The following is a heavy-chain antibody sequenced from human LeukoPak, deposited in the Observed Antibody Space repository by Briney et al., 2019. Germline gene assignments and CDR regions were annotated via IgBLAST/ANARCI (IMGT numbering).Heavy chain of an antibody. J-gene: IGHJ4*02. Sequence: GGSLRLSCAASGFTFSNYGMSWVRQAPGKGLEWVSAISGSGVTTYYADSVKGRFTISRDNAKNSLYLQMNSLRAEDTAVYYCARDSMVRGVISLWGQGTLVTVSS. V-gene: IGHV3-23*01. D-gene: IGHD3-10*01. CDR2: ISGSGVTT. CDR3: ARDSMVRGVISL. CDR1: GFTFSNYG.